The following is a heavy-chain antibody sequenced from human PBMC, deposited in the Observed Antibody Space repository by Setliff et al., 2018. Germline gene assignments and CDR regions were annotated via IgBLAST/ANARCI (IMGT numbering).Heavy chain of an antibody. V-gene: IGHV1-2*02. CDR1: GYSFTDYY. D-gene: IGHD3-16*01. J-gene: IGHJ5*02. CDR2: TNPKSGGT. CDR3: ARDGISWLMWFDP. Sequence: ASVKVSCKASGYSFTDYYMHWVRQVPGRGLEWMGWTNPKSGGTRYAQKFQGRVTMTRDTSISTAYMELSSLRSDDTAVYYCARDGISWLMWFDPWGQGTLVTVSS.